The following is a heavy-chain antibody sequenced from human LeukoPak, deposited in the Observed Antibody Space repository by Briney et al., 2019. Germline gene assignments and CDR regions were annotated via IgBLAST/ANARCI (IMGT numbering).Heavy chain of an antibody. CDR1: GFTFSSYW. CDR3: ARERSGWYGSAYFDY. V-gene: IGHV3-7*01. Sequence: GGSLRLSCAASGFTFSSYWMSWVRQAPGKGLEWVVNIKQDGSEKYYVDSVKGRFTISRDNAKNSLYLQMNSLRAEDTAVYYCARERSGWYGSAYFDYWGQGTLVTVSS. D-gene: IGHD6-19*01. CDR2: IKQDGSEK. J-gene: IGHJ4*02.